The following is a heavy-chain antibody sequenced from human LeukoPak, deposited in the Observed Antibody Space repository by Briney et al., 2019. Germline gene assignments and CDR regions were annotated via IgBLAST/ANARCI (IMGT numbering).Heavy chain of an antibody. Sequence: GASVKVSCKASGGTFSSYAISWVRQAPGQGLEWMGGIIPIFGTANYAQKFQGRVTITADESTSTAYMELSSLRSEDTAVYYCARAGTYIVGAAFDYWGQGTLVTVSS. CDR2: IIPIFGTA. V-gene: IGHV1-69*13. CDR1: GGTFSSYA. J-gene: IGHJ4*02. D-gene: IGHD1-26*01. CDR3: ARAGTYIVGAAFDY.